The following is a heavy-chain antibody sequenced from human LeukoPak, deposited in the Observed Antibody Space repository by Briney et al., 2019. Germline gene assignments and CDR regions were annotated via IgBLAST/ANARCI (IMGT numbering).Heavy chain of an antibody. CDR2: INPNSGGT. D-gene: IGHD6-13*01. Sequence: ASVKVSCKASVYTFTGYYMHWVRQAPGQGLEWMGWINPNSGGTNYAQKFQGRVTMTRDTSISTAYMELSRLRSDDTAVYYCARDKLAAAGSPYYFDYWGQGTLVTVSS. CDR3: ARDKLAAAGSPYYFDY. V-gene: IGHV1-2*02. CDR1: VYTFTGYY. J-gene: IGHJ4*02.